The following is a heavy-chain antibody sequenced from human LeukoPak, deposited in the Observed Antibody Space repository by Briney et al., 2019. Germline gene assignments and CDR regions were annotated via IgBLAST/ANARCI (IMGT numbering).Heavy chain of an antibody. J-gene: IGHJ4*02. V-gene: IGHV4-34*01. Sequence: SETLSLTCAVYGGSFSGYYWSWIHQPPGKGLEWIGEINHSGSTNYNPSLKSRVTISVDTSKNQFSLKLSSVTAADTAVYYCARVGYCSSTSCYGRGVDYWGQGTLVTVSS. CDR1: GGSFSGYY. CDR3: ARVGYCSSTSCYGRGVDY. D-gene: IGHD2-2*01. CDR2: INHSGST.